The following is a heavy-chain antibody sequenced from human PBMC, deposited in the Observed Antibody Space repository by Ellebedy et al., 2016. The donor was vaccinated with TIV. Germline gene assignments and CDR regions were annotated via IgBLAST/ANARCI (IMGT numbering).Heavy chain of an antibody. V-gene: IGHV3-23*01. CDR1: GFTFSSYA. J-gene: IGHJ4*02. CDR2: ISGSGGST. Sequence: GESLKISCAASGFTFSSYAMSWVRQAPGKGLEWVSAISGSGGSTYYADSVKGRFTISRDNSKNTLYLQMNSLRDEDTAVYYCARWELDSSTYYYLDQWGQGTLVTVSS. CDR3: ARWELDSSTYYYLDQ. D-gene: IGHD1-26*01.